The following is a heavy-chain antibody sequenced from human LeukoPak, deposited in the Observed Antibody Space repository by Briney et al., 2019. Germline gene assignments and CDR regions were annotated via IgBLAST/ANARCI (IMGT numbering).Heavy chain of an antibody. J-gene: IGHJ5*02. CDR1: GYTFTNYG. V-gene: IGHV1-18*01. D-gene: IGHD5-24*01. CDR2: ISAYNGNT. Sequence: ASVKVSCKASGYTFTNYGISWVRQAPGQGLEWMGYISAYNGNTHYAQSLQGRVTLTTDTSTSTAYMELRSLRSDDTAVYYCARGTRGWFDPWGQGTLVTVSS. CDR3: ARGTRGWFDP.